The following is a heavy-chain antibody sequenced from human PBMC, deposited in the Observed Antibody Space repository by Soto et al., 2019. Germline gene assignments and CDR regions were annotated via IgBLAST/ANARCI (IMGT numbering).Heavy chain of an antibody. Sequence: GASVKVSCKASGYTFTRSYMHWVRQAPGQGLEWMGIINPSGGSTSYAQKFQGRVTMTRDTSTSTVYMELSSLRSEDTAVYYCARAPPYGDYLDYWGQGTLVTVSS. J-gene: IGHJ4*02. D-gene: IGHD4-17*01. CDR2: INPSGGST. CDR1: GYTFTRSY. V-gene: IGHV1-46*01. CDR3: ARAPPYGDYLDY.